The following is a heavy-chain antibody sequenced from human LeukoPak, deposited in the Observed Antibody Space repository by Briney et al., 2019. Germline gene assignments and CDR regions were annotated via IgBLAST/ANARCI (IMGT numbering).Heavy chain of an antibody. D-gene: IGHD3-22*01. CDR3: ARGVSYYDSSGYYNEYFQH. CDR2: IYQSGST. J-gene: IGHJ1*01. Sequence: PSETLSLTCAVSGGSISSRNWWSWVRQPPGKGLEWIGEIYQSGSTNYNPSLKSRVTISVDTSKNQFSLKLSSVTAADTAVYYCARGVSYYDSSGYYNEYFQHWGQGTLVTVSS. CDR1: GGSISSRNW. V-gene: IGHV4-4*02.